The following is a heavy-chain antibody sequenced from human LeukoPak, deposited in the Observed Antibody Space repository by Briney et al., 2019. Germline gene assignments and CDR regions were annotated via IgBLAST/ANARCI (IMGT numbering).Heavy chain of an antibody. D-gene: IGHD6-19*01. CDR2: IYYSGST. CDR1: GGSISSYY. CDR3: ARDSSGWSLGFDY. J-gene: IGHJ4*02. V-gene: IGHV4-59*01. Sequence: SETLSLTCTVSGGSISSYYWSWIRQPPGKGLEWIGYIYYSGSTNYNPSLKSRVAISVDTSKNQFSLKLSSVTAADTAVYYCARDSSGWSLGFDYWGQGTLVTVSS.